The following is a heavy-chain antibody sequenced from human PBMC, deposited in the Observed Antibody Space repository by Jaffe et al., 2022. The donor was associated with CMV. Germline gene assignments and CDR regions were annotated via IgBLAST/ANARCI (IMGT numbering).Heavy chain of an antibody. Sequence: EVQLVESGGGLVKPGGSLRLSCAASGFTFSNAWMSWVRQAPGKGLEWVGRIKSKTDGGTTDYAAPVKGRFTISRDDSKNTLYLQMNSLKTEDTAVYYCTTVSRGYSGYDYGHRRPPTYYYYMDVWGKGTTVTVSS. V-gene: IGHV3-15*01. CDR2: IKSKTDGGTT. CDR3: TTVSRGYSGYDYGHRRPPTYYYYMDV. CDR1: GFTFSNAW. J-gene: IGHJ6*03. D-gene: IGHD5-12*01.